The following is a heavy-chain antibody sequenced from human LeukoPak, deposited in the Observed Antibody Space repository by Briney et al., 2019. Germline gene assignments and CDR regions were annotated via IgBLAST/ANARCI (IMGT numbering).Heavy chain of an antibody. CDR2: ISNSSSYI. CDR3: ARAGTDWSYFDY. V-gene: IGHV3-21*01. D-gene: IGHD3-10*01. CDR1: GFTFSSYS. J-gene: IGHJ4*02. Sequence: GGSLRLSCAASGFTFSSYSMNWVRQVPGKGLEWVSSISNSSSYIYYADSVKGRFTISRDNAKNSLYLQMNSLRDEDTAVYYCARAGTDWSYFDYWGQGTLVTVSS.